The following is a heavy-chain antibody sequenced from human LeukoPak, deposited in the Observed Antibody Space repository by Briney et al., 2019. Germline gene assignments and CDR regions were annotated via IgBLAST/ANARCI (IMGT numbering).Heavy chain of an antibody. D-gene: IGHD5-24*01. CDR1: GFTFSSYS. J-gene: IGHJ6*04. CDR3: AREGWRDGYKV. V-gene: IGHV3-21*01. CDR2: ISSSSSYI. Sequence: GGSLRLACAASGFTFSSYSMNWVRQAPGKGLEWVSSISSSSSYIYYADSVKGRFTISRDNAKNSLYLQMNSLRAEDTAVYYCAREGWRDGYKVWGKGTTVTVSS.